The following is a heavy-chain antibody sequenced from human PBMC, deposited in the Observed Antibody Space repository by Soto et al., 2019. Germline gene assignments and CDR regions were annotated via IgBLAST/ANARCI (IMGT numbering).Heavy chain of an antibody. CDR2: IYYSGST. V-gene: IGHV4-30-4*01. D-gene: IGHD6-13*01. CDR1: GGSISSGDYY. Sequence: QVQLQESGPGLVKPSQTLSLTCTVSGGSISSGDYYWSWIRQPPGKGLEWIGYIYYSGSTYYNPSLKSRVTIPVDTSKNQFSLKLSSVTAADTAVYYCARDLGAPADHIAAAGSGGGVFDPWGQGTLVTVSS. CDR3: ARDLGAPADHIAAAGSGGGVFDP. J-gene: IGHJ5*02.